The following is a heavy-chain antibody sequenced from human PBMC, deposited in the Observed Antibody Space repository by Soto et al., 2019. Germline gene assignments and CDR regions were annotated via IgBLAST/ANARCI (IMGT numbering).Heavy chain of an antibody. CDR3: ARDNASNYDWFDP. CDR2: IIPIFGTA. Sequence: SVKVSCKASGGTFSSYAISWVRQAPGQGLEWMGGIIPIFGTANYAQKFQGRVTITADESTSTAYMELSSLRSEDTAVYYCARDNASNYDWFDPWGQGTLVTVS. CDR1: GGTFSSYA. J-gene: IGHJ5*02. V-gene: IGHV1-69*13. D-gene: IGHD4-4*01.